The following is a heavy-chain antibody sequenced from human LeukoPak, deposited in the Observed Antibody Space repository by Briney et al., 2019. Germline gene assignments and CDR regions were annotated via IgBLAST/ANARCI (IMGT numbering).Heavy chain of an antibody. J-gene: IGHJ3*02. CDR3: AGLVIADAFDI. V-gene: IGHV4-59*01. CDR1: GGSFSGYY. D-gene: IGHD3-22*01. Sequence: SETLSLTCAVYGGSFSGYYWSWIRQPPGKGLEWIGYIYYSGSTNYNPSLKSRVTISVDTSKNQFSLKLSSVTAADTAVYYCAGLVIADAFDIWGQGTMVTVSS. CDR2: IYYSGST.